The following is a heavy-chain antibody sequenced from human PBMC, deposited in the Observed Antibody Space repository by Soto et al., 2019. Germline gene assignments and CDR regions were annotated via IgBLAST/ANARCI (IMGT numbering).Heavy chain of an antibody. CDR2: ISSSSSYI. Sequence: GGSLRLSCTASGFTFSTYSMNWVRQAPGKGLEWVSFISSSSSYIYYADSVKGRFTISRDNAKSSLHLQMDSLRAEDTAGDYYAGAYYHDGSGYSGYWGHGTPVIVSS. V-gene: IGHV3-21*01. CDR3: AGAYYHDGSGYSGY. J-gene: IGHJ4*01. D-gene: IGHD3-22*01. CDR1: GFTFSTYS.